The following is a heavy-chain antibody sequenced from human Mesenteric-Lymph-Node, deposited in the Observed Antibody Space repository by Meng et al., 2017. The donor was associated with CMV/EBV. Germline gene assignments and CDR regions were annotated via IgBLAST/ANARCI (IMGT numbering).Heavy chain of an antibody. D-gene: IGHD6-13*01. Sequence: GESLKISCAASGFSFSSYNMNWVRQAPGKGLEWVSSITSGSSNIYYADSVKGRFTISRDNAKNSLYLQMNGLRAEDTAVYYCAKTPGDSSTWHFDYWGQGTLVTVSS. J-gene: IGHJ4*02. V-gene: IGHV3-21*04. CDR1: GFSFSSYN. CDR3: AKTPGDSSTWHFDY. CDR2: ITSGSSNI.